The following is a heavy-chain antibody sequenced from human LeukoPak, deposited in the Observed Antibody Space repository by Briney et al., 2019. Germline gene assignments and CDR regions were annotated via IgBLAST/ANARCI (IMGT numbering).Heavy chain of an antibody. CDR3: AREGDAYAFDI. V-gene: IGHV4-61*01. D-gene: IGHD2-2*01. Sequence: PSETLSLTCTVSGGFISSNSAYWSWIRQPPGKALEWIGYIYYSGSTNYNPSLKSRVTISVDTSKNQFSLKLSSVTAADTAVYYCAREGDAYAFDIWGQGTMVTISS. CDR2: IYYSGST. CDR1: GGFISSNSAY. J-gene: IGHJ3*02.